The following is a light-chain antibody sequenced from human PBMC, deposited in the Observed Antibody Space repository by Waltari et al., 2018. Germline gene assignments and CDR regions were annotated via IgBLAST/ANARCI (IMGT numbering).Light chain of an antibody. J-gene: IGKJ4*01. CDR3: EHYGSSPGT. CDR2: EAS. CDR1: QSISKW. Sequence: DIQMTQSPSTLSASVGDRVTITCRASQSISKWVAWYQQKPGKVPKVLIYEASSLESGVPSRFSGSGSGTEFTLTISRLEPEDFAVYYCEHYGSSPGTFGGGTRVEIK. V-gene: IGKV1-5*03.